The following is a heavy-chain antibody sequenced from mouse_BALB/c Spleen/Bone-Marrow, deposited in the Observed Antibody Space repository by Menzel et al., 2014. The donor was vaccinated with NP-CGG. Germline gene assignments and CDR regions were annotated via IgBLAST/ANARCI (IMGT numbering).Heavy chain of an antibody. CDR1: GYTFTSYW. J-gene: IGHJ2*01. CDR2: INPSTGYT. CDR3: ARRGRIAEALGY. D-gene: IGHD6-1*01. V-gene: IGHV1-7*01. Sequence: QVQLQQSGAELAKPGASVKMSCKASGYTFTSYWMHWVKQRPGQGLEWLGYINPSTGYTEYNQKFKDKATLTADKSSSTAYIQLSSLTSEDSAVYYCARRGRIAEALGYWGQGTTLTVSS.